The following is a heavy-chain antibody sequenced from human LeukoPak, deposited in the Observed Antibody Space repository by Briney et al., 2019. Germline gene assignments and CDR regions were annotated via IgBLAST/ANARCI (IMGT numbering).Heavy chain of an antibody. CDR3: ARGLDYYDSSGYYYGKYFDY. Sequence: SQTLSLTCTVSGGSISSGSYYWSWIRQPPGKGLEWIGYIYYSGSTNYNPSLKSRVTISVDTSKNQFSLKLSSVTAADTAVYYCARGLDYYDSSGYYYGKYFDYWGQGTLVTVSS. CDR1: GGSISSGSYY. D-gene: IGHD3-22*01. V-gene: IGHV4-61*01. CDR2: IYYSGST. J-gene: IGHJ4*02.